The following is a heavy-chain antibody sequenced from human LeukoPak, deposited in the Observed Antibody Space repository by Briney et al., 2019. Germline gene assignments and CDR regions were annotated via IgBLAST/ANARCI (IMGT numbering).Heavy chain of an antibody. J-gene: IGHJ4*02. CDR1: GFTFDDYA. CDR2: ISCNSGSI. Sequence: GGSLRLSCAASGFTFDDYAMHWVRQPPGKGLEWVSGISCNSGSIGYADSVKGRFTISRDNAKNSLYLQMNSLRAEDTALYYCAKDMTPYLARGSYIDYWGQGTLVTVSS. V-gene: IGHV3-9*01. D-gene: IGHD3-16*01. CDR3: AKDMTPYLARGSYIDY.